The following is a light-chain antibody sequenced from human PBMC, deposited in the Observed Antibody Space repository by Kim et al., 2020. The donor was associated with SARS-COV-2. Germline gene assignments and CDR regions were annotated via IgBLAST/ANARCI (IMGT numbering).Light chain of an antibody. CDR1: QTSSSY. J-gene: IGKJ3*01. CDR3: QHLNTSPFS. Sequence: ASVGDTITTTCRGSQTSSSYLAWYQQKPGKAPKLLIYAASTLQSGVPSRFSGSRSGTEFTLTITSLQPEDFATDYCQHLNTSPFSFGPGTKVDIK. CDR2: AAS. V-gene: IGKV1-9*01.